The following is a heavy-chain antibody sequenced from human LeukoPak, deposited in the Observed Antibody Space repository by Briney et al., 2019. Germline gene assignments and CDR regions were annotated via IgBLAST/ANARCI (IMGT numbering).Heavy chain of an antibody. V-gene: IGHV1-69*13. J-gene: IGHJ4*02. D-gene: IGHD3-22*01. CDR3: ARDYYDSSGYYWDY. CDR2: IIPIFGTA. Sequence: GASVKVSCKASGGTFSSYAISWVRQASGQGLEWMGGIIPIFGTANYAQKFQGRVTITADESTSTAYMELSSLRSEDTAVYYCARDYYDSSGYYWDYWGQGTLVTVSS. CDR1: GGTFSSYA.